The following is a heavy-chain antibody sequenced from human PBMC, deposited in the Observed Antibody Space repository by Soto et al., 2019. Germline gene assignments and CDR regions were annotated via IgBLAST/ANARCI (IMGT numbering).Heavy chain of an antibody. CDR1: GYTFTSYG. Sequence: ASVKLSCKASGYTFTSYGISWVRQAPGQGLEWMGWISAYNGNTNYAQKLQGRVTMTTDTSTSTAYMELRSLRSDDTAVYYCARGRDSSGSQSIFRFDPWGQGTLVTVSS. V-gene: IGHV1-18*04. D-gene: IGHD3-22*01. J-gene: IGHJ5*02. CDR2: ISAYNGNT. CDR3: ARGRDSSGSQSIFRFDP.